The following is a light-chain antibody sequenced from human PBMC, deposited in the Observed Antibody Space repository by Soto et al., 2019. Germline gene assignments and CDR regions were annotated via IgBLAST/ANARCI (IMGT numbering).Light chain of an antibody. J-gene: IGKJ4*01. V-gene: IGKV3-20*01. CDR2: GAS. CDR1: QSISSSY. Sequence: EIVLTQSPGTLSLSPGERATLSCRASQSISSSYLAWYQQKPGQAPRLLIYGASSRATGIPDGFSGSGSGTDFTLTISRLEPEDFAVYYCQQYDTSPLTFGGGTKVEI. CDR3: QQYDTSPLT.